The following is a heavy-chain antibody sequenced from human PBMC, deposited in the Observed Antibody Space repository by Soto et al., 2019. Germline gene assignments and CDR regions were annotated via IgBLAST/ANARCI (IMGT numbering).Heavy chain of an antibody. CDR2: IIPIFGTA. D-gene: IGHD2-2*02. CDR1: GGTFSSYA. V-gene: IGHV1-69*06. Sequence: SVKVSCTASGGTFSSYAISWVRQAPGQGLEWMGGIIPIFGTANYAQKFQGRVTITADKSTSTAYMELSSLRSEDTAVYYCASSRVAIVVVAAAIRTDSYYGMDLWGKGSKVTV. J-gene: IGHJ6*04. CDR3: ASSRVAIVVVAAAIRTDSYYGMDL.